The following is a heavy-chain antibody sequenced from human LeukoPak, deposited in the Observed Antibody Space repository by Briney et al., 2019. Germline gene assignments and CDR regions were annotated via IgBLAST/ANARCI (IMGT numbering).Heavy chain of an antibody. CDR2: IYYSGST. CDR1: GGSISSYY. CDR3: ARGLYGVFDY. V-gene: IGHV4-59*01. D-gene: IGHD2-8*01. J-gene: IGHJ4*02. Sequence: PSETLSLTCTVSGGSISSYYWSWIRQPPGKGLEWIGYIYYSGSTNYNPSLKSRVTISVDTSKNQISLKLSSVTAADTAVYYCARGLYGVFDYWGQGTLVTVSS.